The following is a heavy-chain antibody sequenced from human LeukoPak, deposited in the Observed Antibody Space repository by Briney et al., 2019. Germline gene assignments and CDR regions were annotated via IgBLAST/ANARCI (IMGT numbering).Heavy chain of an antibody. D-gene: IGHD3-16*01. Sequence: GASVKASCKASGYTFTGYYMHWVRQAPGQGLEWMGWINPNSGDTNYAQKFQGRVTMTRDTSISTAYMDLTRLRSDDTAVYYCARDLRFDWGQGTLVTVSS. CDR3: ARDLRFD. CDR1: GYTFTGYY. J-gene: IGHJ4*02. V-gene: IGHV1-2*02. CDR2: INPNSGDT.